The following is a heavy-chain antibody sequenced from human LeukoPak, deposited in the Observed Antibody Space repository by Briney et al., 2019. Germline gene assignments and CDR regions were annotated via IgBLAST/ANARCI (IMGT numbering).Heavy chain of an antibody. V-gene: IGHV1-24*01. J-gene: IGHJ4*02. Sequence: ASVTVSCKVSGYTLTEISMHWVRQAPGKGLEWMGGFDPEDGETIYAQKFQGRVTMTEDTSTDTAYMELSSLRSEDTAVYYCAAAAGLLYYFDYWGQGTLVTVSS. CDR1: GYTLTEIS. D-gene: IGHD6-13*01. CDR2: FDPEDGET. CDR3: AAAAGLLYYFDY.